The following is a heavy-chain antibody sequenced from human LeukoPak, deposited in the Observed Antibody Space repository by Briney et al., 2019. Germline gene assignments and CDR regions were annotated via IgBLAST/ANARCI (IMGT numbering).Heavy chain of an antibody. V-gene: IGHV1-8*01. CDR3: ARDGAGYGKSDY. J-gene: IGHJ4*02. CDR1: GYTFTSYD. Sequence: ASVKVSCKASGYTFTSYDINWVRQATGQGLEWMGWMNPNSGNTGYAQKFQGRVTMTRNTSISTAYMELSSLRSEDTAVYYCARDGAGYGKSDYWGQGTLVTVSS. CDR2: MNPNSGNT. D-gene: IGHD5-18*01.